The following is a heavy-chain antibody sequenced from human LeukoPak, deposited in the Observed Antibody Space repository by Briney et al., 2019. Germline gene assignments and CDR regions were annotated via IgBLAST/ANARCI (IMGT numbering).Heavy chain of an antibody. V-gene: IGHV1-46*01. J-gene: IGHJ6*03. CDR2: INPSGGST. D-gene: IGHD3-10*01. CDR1: GYTFTSYY. CDR3: ARGSGSYKDEDYYYYYYMDV. Sequence: ASVKVSCKASGYTFTSYYMHWVRQAPGQGLEWMGIINPSGGSTSYAQKFQGRVTMTRDTSTSTVYVELSSLRSEDTAVYYCARGSGSYKDEDYYYYYYMDVWGKGTTVTVSS.